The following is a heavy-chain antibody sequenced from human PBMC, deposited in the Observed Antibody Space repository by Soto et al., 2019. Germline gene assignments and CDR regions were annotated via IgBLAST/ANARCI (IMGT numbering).Heavy chain of an antibody. V-gene: IGHV1-3*01. CDR3: ARGIDLDGFDY. CDR2: INAGNGNT. D-gene: IGHD1-1*01. J-gene: IGHJ4*02. CDR1: GYTFTSYA. Sequence: ASVKVSCKASGYTFTSYAMHWVRQAPGQRLEWMGWINAGNGNTEYSQKFQGRVTITWDTSASTAYMELSSLRSEDTAVYYCARGIDLDGFDYWGQGTLVTVSS.